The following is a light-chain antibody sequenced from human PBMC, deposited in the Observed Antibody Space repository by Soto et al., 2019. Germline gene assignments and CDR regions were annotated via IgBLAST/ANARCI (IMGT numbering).Light chain of an antibody. CDR3: MQGTQSPWT. CDR2: KIS. Sequence: DVVMTQSPLSLPVTLGQPASISCRSSQGLVSSDGNTFLNWFHQRPGQSPRRLIYKISDRFSGVPDRFSGSGAGTDFTLRISRVEAEDVGVYYCMQGTQSPWTFGQGTKVEIK. J-gene: IGKJ1*01. V-gene: IGKV2-30*01. CDR1: QGLVSSDGNTF.